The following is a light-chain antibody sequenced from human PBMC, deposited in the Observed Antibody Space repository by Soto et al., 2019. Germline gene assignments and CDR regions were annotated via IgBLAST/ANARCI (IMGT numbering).Light chain of an antibody. CDR2: GNT. V-gene: IGLV1-40*01. CDR1: SSNIGAGYD. Sequence: QPVLTQPPSVSGAPGQRVTISCTGSSSNIGAGYDVHWYQQLPGTAPKLLIYGNTNRPSGVPDRFSGSKSGTSASLAITGLQAEDEADYYCQSYDSSLNGRVFGGGTQLTVL. CDR3: QSYDSSLNGRV. J-gene: IGLJ3*02.